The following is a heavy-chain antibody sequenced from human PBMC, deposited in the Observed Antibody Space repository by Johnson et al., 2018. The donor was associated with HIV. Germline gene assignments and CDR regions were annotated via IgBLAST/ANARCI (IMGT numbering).Heavy chain of an antibody. CDR1: GIIFSHYG. CDR2: ISYDGIKT. CDR3: AKDGDDEDGPDGTKGAFDI. D-gene: IGHD2-2*01. J-gene: IGHJ3*02. Sequence: QVQLVESGGGVVQPGRSLRLSCAVSGIIFSHYGMHWVRQAPGKGLEWVALISYDGIKTYYVDSVKARFTISRDDARNTLYLQMNSLIIEDTGLYDCAKDGDDEDGPDGTKGAFDIWGQGTMVTVSS. V-gene: IGHV3-30*18.